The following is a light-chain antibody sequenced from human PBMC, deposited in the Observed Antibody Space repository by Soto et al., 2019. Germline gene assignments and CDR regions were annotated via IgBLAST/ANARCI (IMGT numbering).Light chain of an antibody. V-gene: IGLV2-14*01. J-gene: IGLJ1*01. CDR2: EVN. CDR1: SSDVGGYNY. Sequence: QSVLTQPASVSGSPGQSITISCTGTSSDVGGYNYVSWYQQHPGKAPKLMIYEVNNRPSGVSNRFSGSKSDTTASLTISGLQPEDEADYYCSAYSDIDTKVFGTGTKATV. CDR3: SAYSDIDTKV.